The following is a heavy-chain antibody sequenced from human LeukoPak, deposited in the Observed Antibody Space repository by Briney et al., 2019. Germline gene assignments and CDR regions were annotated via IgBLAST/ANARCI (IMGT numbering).Heavy chain of an antibody. V-gene: IGHV4-39*07. J-gene: IGHJ4*02. CDR2: IYYSGNT. CDR3: ARQYYDFWSGHSDY. D-gene: IGHD3-3*01. Sequence: SETLSLTCTVSGGSISSSSYYWGWIRQPPGKGLEWIGSIYYSGNTYYNPSLKSRVTISVDTSKNQFSLKLSSVTAADTAVYYCARQYYDFWSGHSDYWGQGTLVTVSS. CDR1: GGSISSSSYY.